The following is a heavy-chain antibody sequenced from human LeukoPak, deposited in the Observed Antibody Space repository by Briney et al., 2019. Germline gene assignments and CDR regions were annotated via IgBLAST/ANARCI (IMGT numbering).Heavy chain of an antibody. V-gene: IGHV3-7*01. J-gene: IGHJ6*02. CDR2: IKQDGSEK. CDR1: GFTFSSYW. D-gene: IGHD3-10*01. Sequence: GSLRLPCAASGFTFSSYWMSWVRQAPGKGLEWVANIKQDGSEKYYVDSVKGRFTISRDNAKNSLYLQMNSLRAEDTAVYYCAKGSGSYNYYYYGMDVWGQGTTVTVSS. CDR3: AKGSGSYNYYYYGMDV.